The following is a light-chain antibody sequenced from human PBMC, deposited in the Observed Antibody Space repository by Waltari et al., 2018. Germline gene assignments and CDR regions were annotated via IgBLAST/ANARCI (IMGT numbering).Light chain of an antibody. V-gene: IGLV2-14*03. Sequence: QSALTQPASVSGSPGQSITISCTGTSSDIGGYNYVSWYQQPPGKGPKLMIYDVNNRPSGVSNRFSGSKSGNTASLTISGLQAEDEADYYCSSYTSTSTYVFGGGTKVTVL. CDR3: SSYTSTSTYV. CDR2: DVN. J-gene: IGLJ1*01. CDR1: SSDIGGYNY.